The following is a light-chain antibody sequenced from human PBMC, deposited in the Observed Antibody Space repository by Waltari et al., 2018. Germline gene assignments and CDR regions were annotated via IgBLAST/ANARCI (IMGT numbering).Light chain of an antibody. CDR1: QSISSY. J-gene: IGKJ4*01. CDR2: AAS. CDR3: QQSYSTPLT. Sequence: DIQMTQSPSYLYASVGDRVTITCRASQSISSYLNWYQQKPGKAPKLLIYAASSLQSGVPSRFSGSGSGTDFTLTISSLQPEYFATYYCQQSYSTPLTFGGGTKVEIK. V-gene: IGKV1-39*01.